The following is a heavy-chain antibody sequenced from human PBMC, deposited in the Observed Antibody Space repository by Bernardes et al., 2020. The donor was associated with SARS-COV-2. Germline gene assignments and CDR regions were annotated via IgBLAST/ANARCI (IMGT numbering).Heavy chain of an antibody. CDR2: ISDDGTNK. CDR3: AKTISPHLPPWYGMDA. J-gene: IGHJ6*02. V-gene: IGHV3-33*06. Sequence: LRLSCAASGFTFRSHGMHWVRQAPGKGLEWVAAISDDGTNKYYADCVKGRFTISRDNSKNTLYLQMNSLRAEDTAVYYCAKTISPHLPPWYGMDAWGQGTTVTVSS. CDR1: GFTFRSHG.